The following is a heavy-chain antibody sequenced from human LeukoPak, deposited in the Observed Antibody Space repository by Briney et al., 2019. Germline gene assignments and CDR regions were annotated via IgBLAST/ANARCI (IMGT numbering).Heavy chain of an antibody. CDR1: GFTFHSHS. J-gene: IGHJ6*02. V-gene: IGHV3-7*01. CDR3: ARDKEPDV. Sequence: TGGSLRLSCAASGFTFHSHSMNWVRQAPGKGLEWVANIKQDGSEKYYVDSVKGRFTISRDNAKNSLYLQMNSLRAEDTAVYYCARDKEPDVWGQGTTVTVSS. CDR2: IKQDGSEK.